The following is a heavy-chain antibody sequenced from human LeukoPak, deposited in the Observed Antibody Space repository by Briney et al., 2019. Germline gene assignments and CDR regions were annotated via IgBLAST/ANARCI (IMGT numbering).Heavy chain of an antibody. CDR1: GGSCDDYY. D-gene: IGHD5-24*01. CDR2: IHPHGIF. CDR3: ARGRDRSKAGDH. Sequence: PSETLSLTCAVYGGSCDDYYCSWIRQPPGKGLEWIGEIHPHGIFYYNSSLMSRVTISIDTSKNQFSLRLTSVTAADTAFYYCARGRDRSKAGDHWGQGSLVTVSS. J-gene: IGHJ4*02. V-gene: IGHV4-34*01.